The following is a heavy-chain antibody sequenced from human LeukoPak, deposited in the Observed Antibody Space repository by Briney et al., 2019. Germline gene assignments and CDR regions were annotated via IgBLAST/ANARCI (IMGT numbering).Heavy chain of an antibody. CDR3: ARVNH. CDR1: GFTFSSYA. J-gene: IGHJ4*02. V-gene: IGHV3-30-3*01. CDR2: ISYDGSNK. Sequence: GGSLRLSCAASGFTFSSYAMHWVRRAPGKGLEWVAVISYDGSNKYYADSVKGRFTISRDNSKNTLYLQMNSLRAEDTAVYYCARVNHWGQGTLVTVSS.